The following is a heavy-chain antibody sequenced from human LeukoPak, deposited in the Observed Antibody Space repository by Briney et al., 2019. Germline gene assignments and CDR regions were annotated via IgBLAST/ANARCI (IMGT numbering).Heavy chain of an antibody. Sequence: PGGSLRLSCAASGFTFSRNWMSWARQAPGKGLEWVANINEDGSEKYYADSVKGRFTISRDNVQNSMYLQMNSLRAEDTAVYYCTRVWYCSGGSRYSHYFDYWGQGTLVTVSS. CDR2: INEDGSEK. J-gene: IGHJ4*02. CDR1: GFTFSRNW. D-gene: IGHD2-15*01. CDR3: TRVWYCSGGSRYSHYFDY. V-gene: IGHV3-7*01.